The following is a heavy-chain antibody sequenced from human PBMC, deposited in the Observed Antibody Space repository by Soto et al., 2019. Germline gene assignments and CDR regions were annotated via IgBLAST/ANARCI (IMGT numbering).Heavy chain of an antibody. J-gene: IGHJ5*02. V-gene: IGHV1-69*13. CDR3: ARDYVVAATLYWFDP. Sequence: ASVKVSCKASGGTFSSYAISWVRQAPGQGLEWMGGIIPIFGTANYAQKFQGRVTITADESTSTAYMELRSLRSDDTAVYYCARDYVVAATLYWFDPWGQGTLVTVSS. CDR2: IIPIFGTA. D-gene: IGHD2-15*01. CDR1: GGTFSSYA.